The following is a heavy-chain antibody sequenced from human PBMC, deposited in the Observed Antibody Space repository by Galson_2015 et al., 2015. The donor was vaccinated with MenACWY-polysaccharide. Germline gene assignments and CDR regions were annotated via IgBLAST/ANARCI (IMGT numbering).Heavy chain of an antibody. D-gene: IGHD2-2*01. V-gene: IGHV3-23*01. Sequence: SLRLSCAAFGFTFSNYAMSWVRQAPGKGLEWVSTIGGSGSNTHYADSVKGRFTISRDNSKNTLSLQMNSLRAEDTAVYYRARVRYSTGKYQFDYWGQGTLVAVSS. CDR3: ARVRYSTGKYQFDY. CDR2: IGGSGSNT. J-gene: IGHJ4*02. CDR1: GFTFSNYA.